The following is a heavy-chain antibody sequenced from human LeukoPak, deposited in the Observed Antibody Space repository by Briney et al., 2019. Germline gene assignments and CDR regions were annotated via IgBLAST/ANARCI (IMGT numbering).Heavy chain of an antibody. CDR3: AKDILAAGLFFDY. CDR2: ISYDGSNK. V-gene: IGHV3-30*18. Sequence: PGGSLRLSCAASGFTFSSYGMHWVRQAPGKGLEWVAVISYDGSNKYYADSVKGRFTISRDNSKNTLYLQMNSLRAEDTAVYYCAKDILAAGLFFDYWGQGALVTVSS. J-gene: IGHJ4*02. D-gene: IGHD6-13*01. CDR1: GFTFSSYG.